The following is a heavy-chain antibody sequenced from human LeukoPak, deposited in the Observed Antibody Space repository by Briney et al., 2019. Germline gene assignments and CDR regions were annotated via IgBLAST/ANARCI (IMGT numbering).Heavy chain of an antibody. Sequence: GGSLRLSCAASGFTVSSNYMSWVRQAPGKGLEWVSVIYSGGSTYYADSVKGRFTISRDNSKNTLYLQMNSLRAEDTAVYHCAREAKRFAEYFQHWGQGTLVTVSS. CDR1: GFTVSSNY. CDR2: IYSGGST. V-gene: IGHV3-53*01. CDR3: AREAKRFAEYFQH. J-gene: IGHJ1*01. D-gene: IGHD1-26*01.